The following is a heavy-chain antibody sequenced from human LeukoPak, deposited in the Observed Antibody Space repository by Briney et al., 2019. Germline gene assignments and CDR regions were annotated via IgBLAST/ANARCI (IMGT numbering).Heavy chain of an antibody. CDR1: GGTFSSYA. D-gene: IGHD2-2*01. J-gene: IGHJ6*02. CDR3: ARGRTVVVPAASYYYGMDV. CDR2: MIPILGIA. Sequence: GASVKVSCKASGGTFSSYAISWVRQAPGQGLEWMGRMIPILGIANYAQKFQGRVTITADKSTSTAYMELSSLRSEDTAVYYCARGRTVVVPAASYYYGMDVWGQGTTVTVSS. V-gene: IGHV1-69*04.